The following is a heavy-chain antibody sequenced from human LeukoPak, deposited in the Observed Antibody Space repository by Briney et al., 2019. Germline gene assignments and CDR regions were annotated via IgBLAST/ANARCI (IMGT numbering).Heavy chain of an antibody. CDR2: IYYSGST. CDR3: ARRAGATGAFDI. Sequence: SETLSLTCTVSGGSISSYYWSWIRQPPGKGLEWIGYIYYSGSTNYNPSLKSRVTISVDTSKNQFSLKLSSVTAADTAVYHCARRAGATGAFDIWGQGTMVTVSS. CDR1: GGSISSYY. V-gene: IGHV4-59*08. J-gene: IGHJ3*02. D-gene: IGHD1-26*01.